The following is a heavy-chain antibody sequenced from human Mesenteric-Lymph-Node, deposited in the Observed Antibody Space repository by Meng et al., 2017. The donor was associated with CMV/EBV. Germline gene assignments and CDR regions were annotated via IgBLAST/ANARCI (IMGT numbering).Heavy chain of an antibody. CDR2: ISSTSST. CDR1: GFTFSSFE. Sequence: GESLKISCAASGFTFSSFEMNWVRQAPGKGLEWISYISSTSSTHYVDFVKGRFTISRDNAKNSLNLQMNSLRAEDTAVYYCARDIYGMDVWGQGTTVTVSS. V-gene: IGHV3-48*03. J-gene: IGHJ6*02. CDR3: ARDIYGMDV.